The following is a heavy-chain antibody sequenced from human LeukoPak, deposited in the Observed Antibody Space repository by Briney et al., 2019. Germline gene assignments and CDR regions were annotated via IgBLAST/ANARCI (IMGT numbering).Heavy chain of an antibody. Sequence: PGGSLRLSCAASGFTFSSYAMSWVRQAPGKGLEWVSAISGSGGSTYYADSVKGRFTISRDNSKNTLYLQMNNLRAEDTAFYYCARGEWDLRDWGQGTPVIVSS. CDR3: ARGEWDLRD. D-gene: IGHD1-26*01. CDR2: ISGSGGST. V-gene: IGHV3-23*01. CDR1: GFTFSSYA. J-gene: IGHJ4*02.